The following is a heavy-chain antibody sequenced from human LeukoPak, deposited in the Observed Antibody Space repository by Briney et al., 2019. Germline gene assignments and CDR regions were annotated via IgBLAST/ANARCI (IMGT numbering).Heavy chain of an antibody. J-gene: IGHJ4*02. CDR2: ISYDGSNK. CDR3: ASGGYFDWPAG. D-gene: IGHD3-9*01. Sequence: GRSLRLSCAASGFTFSSYAMHWVRQAPGKGLEWVAVISYDGSNKYYADSVKGRFTISRDNSKNTLYLQMNSLRAEDTAVYYCASGGYFDWPAGWGQGTLVTVSS. CDR1: GFTFSSYA. V-gene: IGHV3-30-3*01.